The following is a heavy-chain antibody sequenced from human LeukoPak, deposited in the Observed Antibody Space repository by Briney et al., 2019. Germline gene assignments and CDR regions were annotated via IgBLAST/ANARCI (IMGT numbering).Heavy chain of an antibody. V-gene: IGHV3-49*04. D-gene: IGHD6-13*01. J-gene: IGHJ4*02. CDR3: TTGSATGTGSGY. CDR1: GFTFGDYV. CDR2: IRSKPYGGTT. Sequence: GGSLRLSCTASGFTFGDYVMGWVRQAPGKGLEWEGFIRSKPYGGTTEYAASVKGRFIISRDDSKTIAYLQMNSLKSEDTAVYYCTTGSATGTGSGYWGQGTLVTVSS.